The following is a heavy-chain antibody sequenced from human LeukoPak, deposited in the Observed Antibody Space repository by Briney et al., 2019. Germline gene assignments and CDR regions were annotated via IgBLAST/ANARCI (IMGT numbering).Heavy chain of an antibody. Sequence: SETLSLTCTVSGGSISTYYWSWIRQPPGKGLEWIGYMYYSGSSNYNPSLKSQVTISVDTSKNQFSLNLSSVTAADTAVYYCARYGLLRGYDYWGQGTLVTVSS. CDR3: ARYGLLRGYDY. D-gene: IGHD5-12*01. V-gene: IGHV4-59*01. CDR1: GGSISTYY. J-gene: IGHJ4*02. CDR2: MYYSGSS.